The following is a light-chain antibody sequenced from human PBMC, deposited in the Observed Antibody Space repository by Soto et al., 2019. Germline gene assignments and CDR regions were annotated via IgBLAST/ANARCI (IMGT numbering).Light chain of an antibody. CDR2: DES. V-gene: IGKV3-20*01. CDR1: QSIPSSY. J-gene: IGKJ1*01. CDR3: HQYGSSVWT. Sequence: IVLTQSPGTLSLSPGDRATLACRASQSIPSSYVAWYQQKTGQAPRLIIYDESSRATGIADRLRGSGSGRDFSLTISRLEPEDFAVYYCHQYGSSVWTFGQGTKV.